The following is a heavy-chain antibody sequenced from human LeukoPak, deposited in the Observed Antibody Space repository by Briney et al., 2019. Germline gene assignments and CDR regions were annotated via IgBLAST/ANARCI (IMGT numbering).Heavy chain of an antibody. V-gene: IGHV3-11*01. CDR1: GSTFSDYY. D-gene: IGHD3-22*01. Sequence: GGSLRLSCAASGSTFSDYYMSWIRQAPGKGLEWVSYISSSGSTIYYADSVEGRFTISRDNAKNSLYLQMNSLRAEDTAVYYCASQYYYDSSGYLGYWGQGTLVTVSS. CDR2: ISSSGSTI. J-gene: IGHJ4*02. CDR3: ASQYYYDSSGYLGY.